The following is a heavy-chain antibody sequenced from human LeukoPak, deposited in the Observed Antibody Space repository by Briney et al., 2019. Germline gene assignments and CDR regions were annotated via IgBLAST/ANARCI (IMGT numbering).Heavy chain of an antibody. J-gene: IGHJ4*02. CDR1: GGSFSGYY. V-gene: IGHV4-34*01. CDR3: ARGAPHGYCSGGSCYSDY. Sequence: SDTLSLTCAVYGGSFSGYYWSWIRQPPGKGLEWIGEINHSGSTNVNPSLKSRVTIAVDTSKNQFSLKLSSVTAADTAVYYCARGAPHGYCSGGSCYSDYWGQGTLVTVSS. D-gene: IGHD2-15*01. CDR2: INHSGST.